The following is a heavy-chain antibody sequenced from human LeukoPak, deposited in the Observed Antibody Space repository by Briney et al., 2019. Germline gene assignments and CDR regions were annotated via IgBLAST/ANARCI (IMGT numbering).Heavy chain of an antibody. J-gene: IGHJ6*02. V-gene: IGHV4-59*01. CDR3: AGLWFGEFYISY. D-gene: IGHD3-10*01. Sequence: SETLSLTCTVSGGSISSYYWSWIRQPPGKGLEWIGYIYYSGSTNYNPSLKSRVTISVDTSKNQFSLKLSSVTAADTAVYYCAGLWFGEFYISYWGQGTTVTVSS. CDR2: IYYSGST. CDR1: GGSISSYY.